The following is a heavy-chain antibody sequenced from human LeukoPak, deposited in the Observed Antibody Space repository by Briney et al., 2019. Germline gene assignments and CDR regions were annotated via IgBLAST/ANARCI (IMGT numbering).Heavy chain of an antibody. Sequence: GGSLRLSCAAPGFTFNDYAMHWVRQAPGKGLEWVSGISWNSGTIGYADSVKGRFTTSRDNAKNSLYPQMNSLRAEDTALYYCAKEGHGYTYFDYWGQGTLVTVSS. J-gene: IGHJ4*02. CDR1: GFTFNDYA. CDR3: AKEGHGYTYFDY. CDR2: ISWNSGTI. D-gene: IGHD5-24*01. V-gene: IGHV3-9*01.